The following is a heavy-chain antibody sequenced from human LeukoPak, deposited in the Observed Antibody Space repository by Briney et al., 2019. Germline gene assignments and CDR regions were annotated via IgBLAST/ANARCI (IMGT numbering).Heavy chain of an antibody. Sequence: ASVKVSCKASGYTFTGYYMHWVRQAPGQGLEWMGWINPNSGGTNYAQKFQGRVTMTRDTSISTAYMELSRLRSDDTAVYYCARAQPLSFSSSWYYFDYWGQGTLVTVSS. CDR3: ARAQPLSFSSSWYYFDY. CDR1: GYTFTGYY. D-gene: IGHD6-13*01. CDR2: INPNSGGT. J-gene: IGHJ4*02. V-gene: IGHV1-2*02.